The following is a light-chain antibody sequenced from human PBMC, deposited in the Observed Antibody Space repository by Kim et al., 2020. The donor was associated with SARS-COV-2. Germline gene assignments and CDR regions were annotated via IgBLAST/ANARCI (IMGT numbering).Light chain of an antibody. CDR3: SSYTSSSVV. CDR1: SSDVGGYNY. Sequence: PGQSITISCPGTSSDVGGYNYVSWYQQHPGKAPKLMIYDVSKRPSGVSNRFSGSKSGNTASLTISGLQAEDEADYYCSSYTSSSVVFGGGTKLTVL. CDR2: DVS. V-gene: IGLV2-14*04. J-gene: IGLJ2*01.